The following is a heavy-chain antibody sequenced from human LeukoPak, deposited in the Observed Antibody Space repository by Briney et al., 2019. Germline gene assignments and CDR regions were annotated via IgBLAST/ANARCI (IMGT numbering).Heavy chain of an antibody. CDR3: AMTLAGVLDSFDS. V-gene: IGHV3-23*01. CDR1: EGPSVGLP. Sequence: GGSLRFPGEASEGPSVGLPRSWFAHFQGKGLNGFSGLTGNGGRTFYADSVKGRFTISRDNSKNTVFLQVHSLRTEDTAIYYCAMTLAGVLDSFDSWGQGTLVTVSS. D-gene: IGHD1-1*01. CDR2: LTGNGGRT. J-gene: IGHJ4*02.